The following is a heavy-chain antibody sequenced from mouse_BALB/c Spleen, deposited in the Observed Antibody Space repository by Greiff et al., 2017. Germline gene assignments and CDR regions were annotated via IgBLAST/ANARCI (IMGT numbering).Heavy chain of an antibody. CDR3: ARCYYGSSSYWYFDV. CDR2: ISSGSSTI. CDR1: GFTFSSFG. V-gene: IGHV5-17*02. D-gene: IGHD1-1*01. J-gene: IGHJ1*01. Sequence: EVQRVESGGGLVQPGGSRKLSCAASGFTFSSFGMHWVRQAPEKGLEWVAYISSGSSTIYYADTVKGRFTISRDNPKNTLFLQMTSLSSEDTAMYYCARCYYGSSSYWYFDVWGAGTTVTVSS.